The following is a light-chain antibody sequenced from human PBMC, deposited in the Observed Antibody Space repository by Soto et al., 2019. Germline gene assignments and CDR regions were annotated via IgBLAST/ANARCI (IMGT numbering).Light chain of an antibody. V-gene: IGKV1-33*01. CDR2: DAS. CDR1: QDIPNS. Sequence: DIQMTQSPSSLSASVGYRVTITCQSSQDIPNSLNWYQQKPGKAPKLLIYDASNLKTGVPSRFSGSGSGTDFTFTISSLQPEDIATYFCQQYDNLPLTFGGGTKVDIK. J-gene: IGKJ4*01. CDR3: QQYDNLPLT.